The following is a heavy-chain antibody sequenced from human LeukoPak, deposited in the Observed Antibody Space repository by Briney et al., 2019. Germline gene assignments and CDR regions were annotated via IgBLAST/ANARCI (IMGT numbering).Heavy chain of an antibody. Sequence: PSETLSLTCTVSGGSISSGDYYWSWIRQPPGKGLEWIGYIYYSGSTYYNPSLKSRVTISVDTSKNQFSLKLSSVTAADTAVYYCARDSTYAGREWWFDPWGQGTLVTVSS. CDR1: GGSISSGDYY. CDR3: ARDSTYAGREWWFDP. V-gene: IGHV4-30-4*08. J-gene: IGHJ5*02. D-gene: IGHD5-24*01. CDR2: IYYSGST.